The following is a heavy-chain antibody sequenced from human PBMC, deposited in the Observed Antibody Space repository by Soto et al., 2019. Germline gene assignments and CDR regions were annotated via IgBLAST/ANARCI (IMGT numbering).Heavy chain of an antibody. CDR2: IYPGDSDT. J-gene: IGHJ6*03. CDR1: GYSFTSYW. V-gene: IGHV5-51*01. CDR3: ARDYDFWSGYYSNYYYMDV. Sequence: GESLKISCKGSGYSFTSYWIGWVRQMPGKGLEWMGIIYPGDSDTRYSPSFQGRVTMTRNTSISTAYMELSSLRSEDTAVYYCARDYDFWSGYYSNYYYMDVWGKGTTVTVSS. D-gene: IGHD3-3*01.